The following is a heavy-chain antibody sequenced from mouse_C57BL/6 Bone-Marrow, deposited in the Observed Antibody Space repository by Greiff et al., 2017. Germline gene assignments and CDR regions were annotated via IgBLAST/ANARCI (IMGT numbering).Heavy chain of an antibody. CDR3: ASCNYGFAY. V-gene: IGHV1-75*01. Sequence: QVQLQQSGPELVKPGASVKISCKASGYTFTDYYINWVKQRPGHGLEWIGWIFPGSGSTYYNEKFKGKATLTVDKSSSTAYMQLKSLTSEDSAVYYCASCNYGFAYWGQGTLVTVSA. CDR1: GYTFTDYY. J-gene: IGHJ3*01. D-gene: IGHD2-1*01. CDR2: IFPGSGST.